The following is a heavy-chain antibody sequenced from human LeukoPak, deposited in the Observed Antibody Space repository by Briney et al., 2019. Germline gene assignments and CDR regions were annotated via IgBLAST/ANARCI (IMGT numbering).Heavy chain of an antibody. J-gene: IGHJ4*02. Sequence: PGGSLRPSCAASGFTLRNYWMHWVRQVPGRGLVCVSRISGDGSGTNYADSVKGRFTISRDNAKNTVYLQINNLRAQDTAVYFCARYSSSSGGLSYYLDYWGQGTLVTVSS. CDR3: ARYSSSSGGLSYYLDY. CDR2: ISGDGSGT. D-gene: IGHD6-6*01. V-gene: IGHV3-74*01. CDR1: GFTLRNYW.